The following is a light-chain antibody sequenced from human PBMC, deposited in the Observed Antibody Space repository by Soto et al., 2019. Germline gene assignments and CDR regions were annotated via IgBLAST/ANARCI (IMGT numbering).Light chain of an antibody. CDR1: SSNIGGNS. V-gene: IGLV1-51*01. CDR2: DDN. Sequence: QSVLTQPPSVSAAPGQKVTISCSGSSSNIGGNSVSWYQQLPGTAPKLLIYDDNKRPSGIPDRFSGSKSGTSATLGITGFQTGDQADYYCGSWDSSLSAYVFGSGTKV. CDR3: GSWDSSLSAYV. J-gene: IGLJ1*01.